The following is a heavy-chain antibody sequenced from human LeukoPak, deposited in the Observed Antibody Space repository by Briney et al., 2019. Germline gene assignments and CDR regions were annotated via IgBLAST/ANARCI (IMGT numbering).Heavy chain of an antibody. D-gene: IGHD5-24*01. CDR2: ITSSSSTI. J-gene: IGHJ4*02. Sequence: GSLRLSCSASGFTFSSYSMNWVRQAPGKGLEWVSYITSSSSTIYPAASVNGRFTTSRDNAKNSLYLQMNSLRAEDTAVYYCARMRDGYLGRYYFAYWGQGTLVTVSS. CDR3: ARMRDGYLGRYYFAY. V-gene: IGHV3-48*04. CDR1: GFTFSSYS.